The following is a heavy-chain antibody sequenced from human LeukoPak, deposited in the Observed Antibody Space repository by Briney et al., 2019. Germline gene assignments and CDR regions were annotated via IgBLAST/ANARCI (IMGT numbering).Heavy chain of an antibody. V-gene: IGHV3-21*01. CDR1: GFTFSSYS. D-gene: IGHD1-1*01. J-gene: IGHJ4*02. CDR2: ISSSSSYI. CDR3: ARGWNGGDFDY. Sequence: GGSLRLSCAASGFTFSSYSMNWVRQAPGKGLEWVSSISSSSSYIYYADSVKGQFTISRDNAKNSLYLQMNSLRAEDTAVYYCARGWNGGDFDYWGQGTLVTVSS.